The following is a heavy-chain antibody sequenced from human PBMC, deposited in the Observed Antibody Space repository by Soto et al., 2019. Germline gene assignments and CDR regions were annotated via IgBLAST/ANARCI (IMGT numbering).Heavy chain of an antibody. D-gene: IGHD6-19*01. CDR3: ARDQGGQWLSFDY. J-gene: IGHJ4*02. CDR2: INAGNGNT. V-gene: IGHV1-3*01. CDR1: GYTFTSHA. Sequence: ASVKVSCKASGYTFTSHAMHWVRQAPGQRLEWMGWINAGNGNTKYSQKFQGRVTITRDTSASTAYMELSSLRSEDTAVYYCARDQGGQWLSFDYWGQGTLVTVSS.